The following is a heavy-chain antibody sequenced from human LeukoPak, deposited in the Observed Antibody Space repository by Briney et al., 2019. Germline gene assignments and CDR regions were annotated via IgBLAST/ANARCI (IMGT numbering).Heavy chain of an antibody. J-gene: IGHJ6*02. Sequence: SETLSLTCTVSGGSISSYYWSWIRQPPGKGLEWIGYIYYGGSTNYNPSLKSRVTISVDTSKNQFSLKLSSVTAADTAVYYCARDGVAAAGTGANYGMDVWGQGTTVTVSS. CDR2: IYYGGST. V-gene: IGHV4-59*01. D-gene: IGHD6-13*01. CDR1: GGSISSYY. CDR3: ARDGVAAAGTGANYGMDV.